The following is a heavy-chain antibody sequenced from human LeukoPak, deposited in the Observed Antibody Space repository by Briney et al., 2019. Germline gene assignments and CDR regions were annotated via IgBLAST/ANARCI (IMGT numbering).Heavy chain of an antibody. CDR1: GYNFTSYG. Sequence: GASVNVSCKASGYNFTSYGISWVRQAPGQGLEWMGWISAYNGNTNYAQKLQGRVTMTTDTSTSTAYMELRSLRSDDTAVYYCARGANWNLGGYMDVWGKGTTVTVSS. CDR3: ARGANWNLGGYMDV. V-gene: IGHV1-18*01. J-gene: IGHJ6*03. D-gene: IGHD1-1*01. CDR2: ISAYNGNT.